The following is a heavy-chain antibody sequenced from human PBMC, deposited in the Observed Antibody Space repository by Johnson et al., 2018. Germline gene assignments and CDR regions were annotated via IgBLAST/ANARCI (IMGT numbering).Heavy chain of an antibody. J-gene: IGHJ6*03. CDR2: IYPGDSET. CDR1: GYSFPDYW. CDR3: VRHHDFRSAYETKAGGNFFYYRDV. V-gene: IGHV5-51*01. D-gene: IGHD3-3*01. Sequence: EVQLLESGAAVRRSGESLKISCQASGYSFPDYWIGWVRQMPGKGLEWMGIIYPGDSETRYRPSFQGQVTISADKSTNTAYLRWSSLKASDTATYYCVRHHDFRSAYETKAGGNFFYYRDVWGRGTTVTVSS.